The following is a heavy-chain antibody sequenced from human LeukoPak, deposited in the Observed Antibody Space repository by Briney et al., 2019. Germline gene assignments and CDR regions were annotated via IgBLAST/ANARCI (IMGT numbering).Heavy chain of an antibody. CDR1: GGSFSGYY. V-gene: IGHV4-34*01. CDR2: INHSGST. CDR3: ARGSARAAAGSYYYYGMDV. J-gene: IGHJ6*02. D-gene: IGHD6-13*01. Sequence: KPSETLSLTCAVYGGSFSGYYWSWIRQPPGKGLEWIGEINHSGSTNYNPSLKSRVTISVDTSKNQFSLKLSSVTAADTAVYYCARGSARAAAGSYYYYGMDVWGQGTTVTVSS.